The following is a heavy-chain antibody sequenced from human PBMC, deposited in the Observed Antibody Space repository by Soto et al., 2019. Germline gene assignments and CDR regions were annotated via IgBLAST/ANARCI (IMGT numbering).Heavy chain of an antibody. CDR2: IFSNDEK. V-gene: IGHV2-26*01. J-gene: IGHJ6*02. CDR3: ARDFWSGYYPPYYYYYGMDV. CDR1: GFSLSNARMG. D-gene: IGHD3-3*01. Sequence: SGPTLVNPIETLTLTCTVSGFSLSNARMGVSWIRQPPGKALEWLAHIFSNDEKSYSTSLKSRLTISKDTSKSQVVLTMTNMDPVDTATYYCARDFWSGYYPPYYYYYGMDVWGQGTTVTVSS.